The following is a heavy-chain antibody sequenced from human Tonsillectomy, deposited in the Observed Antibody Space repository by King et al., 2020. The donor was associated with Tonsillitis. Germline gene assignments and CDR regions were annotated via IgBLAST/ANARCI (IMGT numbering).Heavy chain of an antibody. J-gene: IGHJ6*03. CDR2: TSYSGNT. Sequence: QLQESGPGLVKPSETLSLTCTVSGGSISSSSYYWGWIRQPPGNGLEWIGSTSYSGNTYYNPSLKSRVTISVDTSKNQFSLKLSSVTAADTAVCYCARLRLRVSTRGGYYYMDVWGKGTTVTVSS. V-gene: IGHV4-39*01. CDR3: ARLRLRVSTRGGYYYMDV. D-gene: IGHD3-10*01. CDR1: GGSISSSSYY.